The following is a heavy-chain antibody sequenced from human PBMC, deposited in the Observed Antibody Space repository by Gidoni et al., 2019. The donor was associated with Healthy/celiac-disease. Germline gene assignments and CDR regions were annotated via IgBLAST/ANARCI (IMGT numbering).Heavy chain of an antibody. D-gene: IGHD2-2*01. CDR3: AKARSDIVVVPAAQVPDY. CDR1: GFTFSSYA. J-gene: IGHJ4*02. Sequence: EVQLLESGGGLVQPGGSLRLSCAASGFTFSSYAMSWVRQAPGKGLEWVSAISGSGGSTYYADSVKGRFTISRDNSKNTLYLQMNSLRAEDTAVYYCAKARSDIVVVPAAQVPDYWGQGTLVTVSS. V-gene: IGHV3-23*01. CDR2: ISGSGGST.